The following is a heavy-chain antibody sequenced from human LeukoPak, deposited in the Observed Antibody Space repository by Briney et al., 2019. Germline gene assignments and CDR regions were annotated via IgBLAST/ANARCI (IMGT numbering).Heavy chain of an antibody. CDR1: GYTLTELS. V-gene: IGHV1-24*01. D-gene: IGHD6-13*01. CDR2: FDPEDGET. Sequence: ASVKVSCKVSGYTLTELSMHWVRQAPGKGQEWMGGFDPEDGETIYAQKFQVRVTMTEDTSTHTAYMELSSLRSEDTAVYYCATTSSSYDYWGQGTLVTVSS. CDR3: ATTSSSYDY. J-gene: IGHJ4*02.